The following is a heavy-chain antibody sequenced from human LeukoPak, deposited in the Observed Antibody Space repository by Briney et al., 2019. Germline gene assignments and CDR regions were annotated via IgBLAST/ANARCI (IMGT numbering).Heavy chain of an antibody. CDR3: ARDDYGGNSHHC. V-gene: IGHV4-39*07. Sequence: PSETLSLTCTVSGGSISSGGYYWSWIRQPPGKGLEWIGEINHSGSTNHNPSLKSRVTISVDTSKNQFSLKLSSVTAADTAVYYCARDDYGGNSHHCWGQGTLVTVSS. D-gene: IGHD4-23*01. CDR2: INHSGST. J-gene: IGHJ4*02. CDR1: GGSISSGGYY.